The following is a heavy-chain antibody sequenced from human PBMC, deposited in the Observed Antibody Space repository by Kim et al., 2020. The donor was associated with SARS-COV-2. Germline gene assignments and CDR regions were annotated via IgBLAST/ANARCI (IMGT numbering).Heavy chain of an antibody. V-gene: IGHV3-30*01. CDR3: ARGSDCSGGSCYSATRY. Sequence: VKGRFTISRDNSKNTLYLQMNSLRAEDTAVYYCARGSDCSGGSCYSATRYWGQGTLVTVSS. D-gene: IGHD2-15*01. J-gene: IGHJ4*02.